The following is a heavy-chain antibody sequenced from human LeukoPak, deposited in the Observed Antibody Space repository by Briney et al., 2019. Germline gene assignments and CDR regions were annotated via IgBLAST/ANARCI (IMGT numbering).Heavy chain of an antibody. Sequence: PGRSLRLSCAASGFTFSSYWMSWVRQAPGKGLEWVANIKQDGREKYYVDSVKGRFTISRDNAKNSLYLQMNSLRAEDTAVYYCAELGITMIGGVWGKGTTVTISS. CDR1: GFTFSSYW. CDR3: AELGITMIGGV. CDR2: IKQDGREK. D-gene: IGHD3-10*02. V-gene: IGHV3-7*01. J-gene: IGHJ6*04.